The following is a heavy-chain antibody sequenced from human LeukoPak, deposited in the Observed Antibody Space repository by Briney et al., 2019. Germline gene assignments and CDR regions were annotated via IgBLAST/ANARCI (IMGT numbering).Heavy chain of an antibody. CDR3: AGRDY. V-gene: IGHV4-4*07. Sequence: RPSETLSLACTVSGASISNYYWSWIWQPAGKGLEWIGRVFTSGSTNYNPSFRSRVTISVDKSKNQLSLKLTSVTAADTAVYYCAGRDYWGQGTLVTVSS. CDR1: GASISNYY. CDR2: VFTSGST. J-gene: IGHJ4*02.